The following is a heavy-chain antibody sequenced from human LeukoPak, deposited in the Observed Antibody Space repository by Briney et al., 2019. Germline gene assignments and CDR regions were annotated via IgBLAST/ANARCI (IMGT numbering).Heavy chain of an antibody. CDR3: AKDRKYCTNGVCSYYYYYYGMDV. J-gene: IGHJ6*02. V-gene: IGHV3-30*18. D-gene: IGHD2-8*01. CDR1: GFTFSSYG. Sequence: GGSLRLSCAASGFTFSSYGMHWVRQAPGKGLEWVAVISYAGSNKYYADSVRGRFTISRDNSKNTLYLQMNSLRAEDTAVYYCAKDRKYCTNGVCSYYYYYYGMDVWGQGTTVTVSS. CDR2: ISYAGSNK.